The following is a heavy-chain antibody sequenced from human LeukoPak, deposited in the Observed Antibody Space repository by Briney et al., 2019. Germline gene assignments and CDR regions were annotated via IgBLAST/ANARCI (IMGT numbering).Heavy chain of an antibody. Sequence: GGSLRLSCAASGFTFTAYTINWVRQAPGKGLEWVSSISSTSYIYYADSVKGRFTISRDNAKNSVYLQMNSLRAEDTAVYYCARDQGGSCFDYWGQGTLVTVSS. V-gene: IGHV3-21*01. CDR2: ISSTSYI. CDR1: GFTFTAYT. CDR3: ARDQGGSCFDY. J-gene: IGHJ4*02. D-gene: IGHD2-15*01.